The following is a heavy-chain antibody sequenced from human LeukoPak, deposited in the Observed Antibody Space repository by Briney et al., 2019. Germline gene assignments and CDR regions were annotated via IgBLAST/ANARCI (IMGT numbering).Heavy chain of an antibody. Sequence: KASETLSLTCAVSGGSISSGGYSWSWIRQPPGKGLEWIGYIYHSGSTYYNPSLKSRVTISVDRSKNQFSLKLSSVTAADTAVYYCARWPLSDYYYGMDVWGQGTTVTVSS. J-gene: IGHJ6*02. CDR1: GGSISSGGYS. V-gene: IGHV4-30-2*01. D-gene: IGHD3-3*02. CDR2: IYHSGST. CDR3: ARWPLSDYYYGMDV.